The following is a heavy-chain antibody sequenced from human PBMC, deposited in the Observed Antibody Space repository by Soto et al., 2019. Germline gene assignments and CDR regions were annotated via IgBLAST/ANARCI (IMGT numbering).Heavy chain of an antibody. CDR3: ARDVGLDSDDFFAY. CDR2: IRGDGGQT. D-gene: IGHD3-9*01. CDR1: VFTFSIYG. V-gene: IGHV3-23*01. Sequence: WGALVVACTSSVFTFSIYGMCWVRQAPGKGLQWVSTIRGDGGQTHYTDSVKGRFSISRDNSKNTVYLQMDSLRAEDTAMYFCARDVGLDSDDFFAYWGQGTKFTVSS. J-gene: IGHJ4*02.